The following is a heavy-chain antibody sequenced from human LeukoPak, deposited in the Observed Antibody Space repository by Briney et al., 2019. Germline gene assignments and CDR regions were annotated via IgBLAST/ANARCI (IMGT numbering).Heavy chain of an antibody. CDR1: GYSTTTYW. V-gene: IGHV5-51*01. D-gene: IGHD3-10*01. J-gene: IGHJ4*02. CDR2: IYPGDSDT. CDR3: ATNRMVRHFDY. Sequence: GESLKISCKGSGYSTTTYWICLVRPPPGEVVELMGIIYPGDSDTRYSPSFEGQVTISVDKSISTAYLQWSSLKASDTTMYYCATNRMVRHFDYWGQGTLVTVSS.